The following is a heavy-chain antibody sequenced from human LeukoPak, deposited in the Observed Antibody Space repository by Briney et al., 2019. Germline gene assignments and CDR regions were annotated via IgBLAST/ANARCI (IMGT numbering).Heavy chain of an antibody. D-gene: IGHD1-7*01. J-gene: IGHJ3*02. CDR2: IKSKTDGGTT. CDR3: TTGYNWNYAYAFDI. CDR1: GFTFSSYS. V-gene: IGHV3-15*01. Sequence: PGGSLRLSCAASGFTFSSYSMNWVRQAPGKGLEWVGRIKSKTDGGTTDYAAPVKGRFTISRDDSKNTLYLQMNSLKTEDTAVYYCTTGYNWNYAYAFDIWGQGTMVTVSS.